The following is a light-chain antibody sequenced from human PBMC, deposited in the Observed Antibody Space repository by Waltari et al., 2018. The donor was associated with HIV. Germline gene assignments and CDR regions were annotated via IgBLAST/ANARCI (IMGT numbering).Light chain of an antibody. V-gene: IGKV3-20*01. CDR3: QQYGSSPLFT. CDR2: DAS. Sequence: EIVLTQSPGTLSLSPGERVILSCRASQSVGSNYLAWYQQRPGQAHRLLIYDASTRATGIPDRFSGSVSGTDFTLTISRLEPEDFAVYYCQQYGSSPLFTFGPGTKVDIK. J-gene: IGKJ3*01. CDR1: QSVGSNY.